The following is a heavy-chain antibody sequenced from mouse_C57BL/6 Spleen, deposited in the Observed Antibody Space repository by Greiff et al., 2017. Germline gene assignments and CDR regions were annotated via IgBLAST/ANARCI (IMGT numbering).Heavy chain of an antibody. V-gene: IGHV1-64*01. CDR2: IHPNSGST. D-gene: IGHD2-10*02. Sequence: QVQLQQPGAELVKPGASVKLSCKASGYTFTSYWMHWVKQRPGQGLEWIGMIHPNSGSTNYNEKFKSKATLTVDKSSSTAYMQLSSLTAEDSAVYYCARSYGNYERGFDYWGKGTTLTVSS. J-gene: IGHJ2*01. CDR1: GYTFTSYW. CDR3: ARSYGNYERGFDY.